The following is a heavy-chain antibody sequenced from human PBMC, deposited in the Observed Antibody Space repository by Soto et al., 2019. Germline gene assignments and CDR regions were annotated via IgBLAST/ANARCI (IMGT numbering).Heavy chain of an antibody. J-gene: IGHJ3*02. CDR1: GYTFTSYY. CDR3: ARAGDIVVVVAANDAFDI. Sequence: GASVKVSCKASGYTFTSYYMHWMRQAPGQGLEWMGIINPSGGSTSYAQKFQGRVNMTRDTSTSTVYMELSSLRSEDTAVYYCARAGDIVVVVAANDAFDIWGQGTMVTVSS. CDR2: INPSGGST. V-gene: IGHV1-46*03. D-gene: IGHD2-15*01.